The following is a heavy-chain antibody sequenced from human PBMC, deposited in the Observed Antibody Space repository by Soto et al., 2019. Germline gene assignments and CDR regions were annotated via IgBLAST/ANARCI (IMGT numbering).Heavy chain of an antibody. CDR3: ASGVTGYGTRGAEYFQH. D-gene: IGHD3-9*01. Sequence: ASVKVSCKASGYTFTSYYMHWVRQAPGQGLEWMGIINPSGGSTSYAQKFQGRVTMTRDTSTSTVYMELSSLRSEDTAVYYCASGVTGYGTRGAEYFQHWGQEPWSPSPQ. CDR1: GYTFTSYY. J-gene: IGHJ1*01. CDR2: INPSGGST. V-gene: IGHV1-46*01.